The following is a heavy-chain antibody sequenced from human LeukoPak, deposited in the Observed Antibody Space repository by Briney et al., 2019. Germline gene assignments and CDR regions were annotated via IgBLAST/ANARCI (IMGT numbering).Heavy chain of an antibody. CDR1: GGSISSSSYY. Sequence: SETLSLTCTVSGGSISSSSYYWGWIRQPPGKGVEWNGRIYYSGSPYYNLSPKRRVTICVDMSQNQLSLMLRPVTSADPPVLHCARYRSGWYYFEFWGQGTLVNGSS. J-gene: IGHJ4*02. D-gene: IGHD6-19*01. CDR2: IYYSGSP. V-gene: IGHV4-39*01. CDR3: ARYRSGWYYFEF.